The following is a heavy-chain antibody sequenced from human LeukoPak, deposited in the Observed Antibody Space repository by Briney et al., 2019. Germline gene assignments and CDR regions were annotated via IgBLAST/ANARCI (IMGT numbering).Heavy chain of an antibody. CDR3: AVTTPLRYCSGGSCYGVQAFDV. V-gene: IGHV5-51*01. D-gene: IGHD2-15*01. Sequence: GESLKISCKGSGYSFTSYWIGWVRQMPGKGLEWMGIIYPGDSDPRYSPSFQGQVTISIDKSITTAYLQWSSLKASDTAMYYCAVTTPLRYCSGGSCYGVQAFDVWGQGTMVTVSS. CDR1: GYSFTSYW. CDR2: IYPGDSDP. J-gene: IGHJ3*01.